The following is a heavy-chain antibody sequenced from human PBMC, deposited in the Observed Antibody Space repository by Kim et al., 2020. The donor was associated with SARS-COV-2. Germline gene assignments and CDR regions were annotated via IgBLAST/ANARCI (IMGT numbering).Heavy chain of an antibody. D-gene: IGHD3-10*01. J-gene: IGHJ4*02. Sequence: FNPYLKPRVTISVSTSKNQFSLKRSSVTAADTAVYYCASLLWFGEYYFDYWGQGTLVTVSS. CDR3: ASLLWFGEYYFDY. V-gene: IGHV4-39*01.